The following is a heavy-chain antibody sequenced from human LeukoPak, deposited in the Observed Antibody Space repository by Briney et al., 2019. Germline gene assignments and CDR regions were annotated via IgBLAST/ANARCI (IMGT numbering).Heavy chain of an antibody. CDR2: LLYDGNTK. CDR1: GFSLSNYG. D-gene: IGHD1-14*01. J-gene: IGHJ6*03. V-gene: IGHV3-33*01. Sequence: PGGSLRLSCAASGFSLSNYGMHWVRQAPGKGLEGVAALLYDGNTKHYADSVKGRFTISRDISKNTFYLQMNSLTAEDTAVYYCARDHRPEIQYYYMDVWGKGTTVAVSS. CDR3: ARDHRPEIQYYYMDV.